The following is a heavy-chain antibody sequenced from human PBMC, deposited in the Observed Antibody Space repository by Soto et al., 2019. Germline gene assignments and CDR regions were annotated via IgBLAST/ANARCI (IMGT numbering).Heavy chain of an antibody. CDR3: ARGPYSGSYYVGFFDY. D-gene: IGHD1-26*01. V-gene: IGHV4-61*01. Sequence: SETLSLTCAVSGGSISSGSYYLSWIRPPPGKGLEWIGYIYYSGSTNYNPSLKSRVTISVDTSKNQFSLKLSSVTAADTAVYYCARGPYSGSYYVGFFDYWGQGTLVTVSS. J-gene: IGHJ4*02. CDR2: IYYSGST. CDR1: GGSISSGSYY.